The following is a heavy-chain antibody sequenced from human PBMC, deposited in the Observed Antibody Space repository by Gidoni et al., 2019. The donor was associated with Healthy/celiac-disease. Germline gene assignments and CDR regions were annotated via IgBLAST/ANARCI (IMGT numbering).Heavy chain of an antibody. J-gene: IGHJ4*02. D-gene: IGHD5-12*01. CDR1: GYSFTSYW. Sequence: EVQLVQSGAEVKKHGESLRISCQGSGYSFTSYWISWVRQMPGKGLEGMGRIDPSDSYTTYSPSFQGHVTISADKSISTAYLQWSSLKASDTAMYYCARQGVSGYDSFFDYWGQGTLVTVSS. V-gene: IGHV5-10-1*01. CDR3: ARQGVSGYDSFFDY. CDR2: IDPSDSYT.